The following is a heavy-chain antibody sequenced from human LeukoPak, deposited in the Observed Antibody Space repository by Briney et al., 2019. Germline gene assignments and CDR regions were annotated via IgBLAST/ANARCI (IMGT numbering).Heavy chain of an antibody. J-gene: IGHJ5*02. Sequence: SGTLSLTCTVSGASVRSGSYYWSWIRQPPGKGLEWIGYMYYSGSTNYNPSLKSRVTISIDTSKNYFSLRLTSVTAADTAVYYCARGGNWFDPWGQGTLVTVPS. CDR2: MYYSGST. V-gene: IGHV4-61*03. CDR3: ARGGNWFDP. CDR1: GASVRSGSYY.